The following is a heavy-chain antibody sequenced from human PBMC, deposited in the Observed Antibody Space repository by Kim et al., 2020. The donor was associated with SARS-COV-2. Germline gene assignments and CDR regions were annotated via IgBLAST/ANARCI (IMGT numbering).Heavy chain of an antibody. CDR1: GFTFNDYY. D-gene: IGHD3-10*01. Sequence: GGSLRLSWVGSGFTFNDYYMTWMRQAPGKGLEWVSYISSTSSWTYYADSVRGRFSISRDNAKNSMYLQMNSLRAEDTAVYYCTGTPSASMVRGVLDEFDYWGQGTLVTVSS. CDR3: TGTPSASMVRGVLDEFDY. J-gene: IGHJ4*02. V-gene: IGHV3-11*03. CDR2: ISSTSSWT.